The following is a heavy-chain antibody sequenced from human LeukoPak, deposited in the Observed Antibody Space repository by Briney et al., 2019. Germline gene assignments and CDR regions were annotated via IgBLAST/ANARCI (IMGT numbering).Heavy chain of an antibody. CDR1: GGSFSGYY. CDR3: ARSRVVVTAIPGAFDI. V-gene: IGHV4-34*01. CDR2: INHSGST. Sequence: SETLSLTCAVYGGSFSGYYWSWIRQPPGKGREWIGEINHSGSTNYNPSLKSRVTISVDTSKNQFSLKLSSVTAADTAVYYCARSRVVVTAIPGAFDIWGQGTMVTVSS. J-gene: IGHJ3*02. D-gene: IGHD2-21*02.